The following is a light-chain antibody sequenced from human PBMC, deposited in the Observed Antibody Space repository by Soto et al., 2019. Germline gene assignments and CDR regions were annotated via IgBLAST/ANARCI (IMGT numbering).Light chain of an antibody. CDR1: QSITKY. CDR3: QQFSNYPHV. Sequence: DIQMTQSPSSLSASVGDRVTITCRASQSITKYLNWYQQKPGKAPKVLIYSASNLLSGVPSRFSGSGSETDFTLTISSLQPEDFATYYCQQFSNYPHVFGQGTRLEIK. J-gene: IGKJ5*01. V-gene: IGKV1-39*01. CDR2: SAS.